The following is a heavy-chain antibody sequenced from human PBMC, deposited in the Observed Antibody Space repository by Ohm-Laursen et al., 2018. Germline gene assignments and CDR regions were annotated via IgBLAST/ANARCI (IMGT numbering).Heavy chain of an antibody. V-gene: IGHV3-23*01. CDR3: ARGDSAY. Sequence: SLRLSCAASGFTFSSYAMSWVRQAPGKGLEWVSAISGSGGSTYYADSVKGRFTISRDNAKSSLYLQMDSLRAEDTAVYYCARGDSAYGGQGTLVTVSS. J-gene: IGHJ4*02. CDR2: ISGSGGST. CDR1: GFTFSSYA. D-gene: IGHD2-21*02.